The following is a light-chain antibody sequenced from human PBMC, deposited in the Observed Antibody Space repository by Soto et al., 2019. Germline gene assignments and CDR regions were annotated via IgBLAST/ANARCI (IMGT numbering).Light chain of an antibody. CDR2: EVN. Sequence: QSVLSQPASMSGSPGQSITIPCTGASSDIGLYNYVSWYQHHPGKAPKLLISEVNIRPSGLSDRFSASKAGNTASLTISGLQPKDEAYYYCSCLSTTSTPIVFGTGTKVTVL. J-gene: IGLJ1*01. V-gene: IGLV2-14*01. CDR3: SCLSTTSTPIV. CDR1: SSDIGLYNY.